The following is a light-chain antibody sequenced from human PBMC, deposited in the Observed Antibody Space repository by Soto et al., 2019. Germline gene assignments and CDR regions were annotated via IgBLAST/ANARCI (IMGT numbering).Light chain of an antibody. V-gene: IGKV1-39*01. J-gene: IGKJ3*01. Sequence: DIQMTQSPSSLSASVGDRVTITCRASQSISSYLNWYQQKPGKAPNLLIYSASSLQSGVTSRFSGSGSVTDFTLTISSLQPEDFATYYCQQTYNTPSTFGPGTKVDIK. CDR2: SAS. CDR3: QQTYNTPST. CDR1: QSISSY.